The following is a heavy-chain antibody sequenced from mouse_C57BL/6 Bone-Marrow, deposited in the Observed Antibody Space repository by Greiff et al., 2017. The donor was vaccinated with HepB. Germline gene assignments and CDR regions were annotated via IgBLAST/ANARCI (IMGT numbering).Heavy chain of an antibody. Sequence: QVQLQQSGAELVMPGASVKLSCKASGYTFTSYWMHWVKQRPGQGLEWIGEIDPSDSYTNYNQKFKGKSTLTVDKSSSTAYMQLSSLTSEDSAVYYCARWGPWFAYWGQGTLVTVSA. V-gene: IGHV1-69*01. CDR2: IDPSDSYT. CDR3: ARWGPWFAY. J-gene: IGHJ3*01. CDR1: GYTFTSYW.